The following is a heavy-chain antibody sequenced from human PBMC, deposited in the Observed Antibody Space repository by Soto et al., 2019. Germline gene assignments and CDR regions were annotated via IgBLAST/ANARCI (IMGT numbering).Heavy chain of an antibody. J-gene: IGHJ5*02. CDR3: ARMWGGWFDP. CDR2: INHSGST. Sequence: SETLSLTCAVYGGSFSGYYWSWIRQPPGKGLEWIGEINHSGSTNYNPSLKSRVTISVDTSKNQFSLKLSSVTAADTAVYYCARMWGGWFDPWGQGTLVTVS. CDR1: GGSFSGYY. D-gene: IGHD3-16*01. V-gene: IGHV4-34*01.